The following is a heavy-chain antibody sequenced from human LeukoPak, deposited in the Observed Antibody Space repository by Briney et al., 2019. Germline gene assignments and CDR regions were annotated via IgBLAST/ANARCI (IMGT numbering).Heavy chain of an antibody. CDR1: GYTFTSYY. D-gene: IGHD3-22*01. CDR3: ARDVDPHSGYLDY. V-gene: IGHV1-46*01. J-gene: IGHJ4*02. CDR2: INPSGGST. Sequence: GASVKVSCKASGYTFTSYYMHWVRQAPGQGLDLMGRINPSGGSTSYSQKFQGRVTMIRDMSTSTVYMELSSLRSEETAVYYCARDVDPHSGYLDYWAQGTLVSVSS.